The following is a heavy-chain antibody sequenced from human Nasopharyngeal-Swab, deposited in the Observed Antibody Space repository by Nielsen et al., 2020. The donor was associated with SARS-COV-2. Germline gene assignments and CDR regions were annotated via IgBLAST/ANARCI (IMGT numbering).Heavy chain of an antibody. CDR1: GYIFTNYY. CDR3: ARVRYYYDSHGAFDI. V-gene: IGHV1-46*01. J-gene: IGHJ3*02. D-gene: IGHD3-22*01. CDR2: INPTGGST. Sequence: ASVKVSCKASGYIFTNYYMHWVRQAPGQGLEWMGIINPTGGSTTYAQKFQGRVIMTRDTSTSTLYMELRGLRSDDTAVYYCARVRYYYDSHGAFDIWGQGTMVTVSS.